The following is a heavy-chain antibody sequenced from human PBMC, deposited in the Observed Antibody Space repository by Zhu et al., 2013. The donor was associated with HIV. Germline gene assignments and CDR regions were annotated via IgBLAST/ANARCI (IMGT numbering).Heavy chain of an antibody. J-gene: IGHJ6*02. CDR2: INPNSGGT. D-gene: IGHD6-6*01. V-gene: IGHV1-2*02. CDR1: LQLYQLQ. Sequence: QVQLVQSGAEVKNLGAVSEGILQVFWLQLYQLQYRLGATGPWTGLEWMGWINPNSGGTNYAQKFQGTVTMTRDTSISTAYMELSRLRSDDTAVYYCARASRTSSCLDVWGQGTTVTVSS. CDR3: ARASRTSSCLDV.